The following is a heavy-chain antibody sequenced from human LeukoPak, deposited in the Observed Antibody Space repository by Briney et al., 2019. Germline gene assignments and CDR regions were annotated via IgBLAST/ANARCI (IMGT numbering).Heavy chain of an antibody. CDR2: FDPQDGET. CDR1: GYTLTELS. Sequence: ASVKVSCKVSGYTLTELSMHWVRQAPGKGLEWMGGFDPQDGETIYAQKFQGRVTMTEDTSTDTAYMELSSLRSEDTAVYYCARVLGATGPNYYYYYYMDVWGKGTTVTVSS. J-gene: IGHJ6*03. V-gene: IGHV1-24*01. CDR3: ARVLGATGPNYYYYYYMDV. D-gene: IGHD1-26*01.